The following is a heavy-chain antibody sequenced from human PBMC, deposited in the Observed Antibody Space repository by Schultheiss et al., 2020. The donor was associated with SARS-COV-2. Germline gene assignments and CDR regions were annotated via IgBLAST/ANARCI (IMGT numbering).Heavy chain of an antibody. D-gene: IGHD1-26*01. CDR1: GGSVSSADYY. CDR2: IYYSGST. V-gene: IGHV4-61*08. Sequence: SETLSLTCTVSGGSVSSADYYWSWVRQHPGKGLEWIGYIYYSGSTNYNPSLKSRVTISVDTSKNQFSLKLSSVTAADTAVYYCARAYDGATQFDYWGQGTLVTVSS. CDR3: ARAYDGATQFDY. J-gene: IGHJ4*02.